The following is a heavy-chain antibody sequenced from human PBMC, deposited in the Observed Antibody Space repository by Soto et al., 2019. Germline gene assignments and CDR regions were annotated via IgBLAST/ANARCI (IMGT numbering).Heavy chain of an antibody. Sequence: ASVKVSCKASGYTFTGHYIHWVRQAPEQGPEWMGEIGPESGATRYAQKFQGRVTMTRDMSITTVYMELNNLSPDDTAVYYCGRGRSGQIVVFYWGQGXPVTVSS. D-gene: IGHD5-12*01. CDR1: GYTFTGHY. J-gene: IGHJ4*02. CDR3: GRGRSGQIVVFY. V-gene: IGHV1-2*02. CDR2: IGPESGAT.